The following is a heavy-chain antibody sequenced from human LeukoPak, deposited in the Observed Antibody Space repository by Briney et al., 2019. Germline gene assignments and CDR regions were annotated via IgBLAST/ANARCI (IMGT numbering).Heavy chain of an antibody. CDR3: AKGGMGIFDY. V-gene: IGHV3-23*01. CDR1: GFTFSTYA. D-gene: IGHD3-16*01. J-gene: IGHJ4*02. Sequence: GGSLRLSCAASGFTFSTYAMNWVRQAPGKGLEWVSAISGNGANTYYADSVKGRFTFSRDNSRNTLYLQMNGLRAEDTAVYYCAKGGMGIFDYWGQGTLVTVSS. CDR2: ISGNGANT.